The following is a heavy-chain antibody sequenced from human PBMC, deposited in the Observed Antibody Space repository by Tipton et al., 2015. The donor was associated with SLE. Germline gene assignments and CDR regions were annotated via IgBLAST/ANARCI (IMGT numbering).Heavy chain of an antibody. V-gene: IGHV4-39*07. CDR3: ARGGLTLFGMVTSDY. Sequence: TLSLTCTVSGVSISSGGYYWGWIRQSPGKGLEWIGSFAHSGSSFYNPSLKSRVSISADTSRNEFSLRLNSVTAADTAVYYCARGGLTLFGMVTSDYWGQGTLVTVSS. CDR2: FAHSGSS. J-gene: IGHJ4*02. D-gene: IGHD3-3*01. CDR1: GVSISSGGYY.